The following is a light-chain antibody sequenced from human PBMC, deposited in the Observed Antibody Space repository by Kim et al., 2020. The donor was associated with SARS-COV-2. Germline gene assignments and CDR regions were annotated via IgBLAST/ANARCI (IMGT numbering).Light chain of an antibody. Sequence: EIVMTQSPVTLSVSPGERATLSCRASQNINNNLAWYQQIPGQAPRLLISGASTRATGIPARFSGSGSGTEFTLTISSLQSEDFAVYYCQQYNDWPPWTFGQGTKVDIK. CDR2: GAS. J-gene: IGKJ1*01. CDR3: QQYNDWPPWT. V-gene: IGKV3-15*01. CDR1: QNINNN.